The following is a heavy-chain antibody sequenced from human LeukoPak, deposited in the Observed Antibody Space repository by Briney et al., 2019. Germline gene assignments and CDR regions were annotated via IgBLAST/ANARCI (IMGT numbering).Heavy chain of an antibody. D-gene: IGHD2-15*01. CDR1: GYTFTSYA. J-gene: IGHJ5*02. CDR2: INPSGGST. CDR3: ARDSLSPRVVNWFDP. V-gene: IGHV1-46*01. Sequence: GASVKVSCKASGYTFTSYAMNWVRQAPGQGLEWMGIINPSGGSTSYAQKFQGRVTMTRDTSTSTVYMELSSLRSEDTAVYYCARDSLSPRVVNWFDPWGQGTLVTVSS.